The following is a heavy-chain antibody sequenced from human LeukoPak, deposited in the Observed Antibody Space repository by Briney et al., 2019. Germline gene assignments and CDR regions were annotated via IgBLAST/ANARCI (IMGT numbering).Heavy chain of an antibody. D-gene: IGHD1-1*01. V-gene: IGHV3-21*01. CDR1: GFTFSSYS. J-gene: IGHJ5*02. CDR2: ISSSSSYI. CDR3: AREVAGTTINWFDP. Sequence: GGSLRLSCAASGFTFSSYSMNWVRQAPGKGLEWVSSISSSSSYIYYADSVKGRFTISRDNAKNSLYLQMNSLRAEDTAAYYCAREVAGTTINWFDPWGQGTLVTVSS.